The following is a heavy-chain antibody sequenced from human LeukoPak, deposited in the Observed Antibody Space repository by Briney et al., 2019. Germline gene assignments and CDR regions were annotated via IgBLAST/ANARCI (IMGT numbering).Heavy chain of an antibody. CDR1: GFTFSSSW. J-gene: IGHJ4*02. CDR2: INQDGSKQ. V-gene: IGHV3-7*01. Sequence: GGSLRLSCSASGFTFSSSWMNWVRQAPGKGLEWVANINQDGSKQSYVDSVKGRFTVSRDNAQNSLYLQMHSLRAEDTAVYYCARDPDILLGVNFDYWGQGALVIVSS. D-gene: IGHD2-21*01. CDR3: ARDPDILLGVNFDY.